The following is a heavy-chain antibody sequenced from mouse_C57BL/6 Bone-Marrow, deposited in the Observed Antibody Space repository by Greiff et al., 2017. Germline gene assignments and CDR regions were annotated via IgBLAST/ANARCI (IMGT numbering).Heavy chain of an antibody. CDR3: ARGAKAWFAY. J-gene: IGHJ3*01. D-gene: IGHD3-1*01. V-gene: IGHV1-50*01. Sequence: QVQLQQPGAELVKPGASVKLSCKASGYTFTSYWMQWVKQRPGQGLEWIGEIDPSDSYTNYNQKFKGKATLTVDTSSSTAYMQLSSLTSEDSAVSYCARGAKAWFAYWGQGTLVTVSA. CDR1: GYTFTSYW. CDR2: IDPSDSYT.